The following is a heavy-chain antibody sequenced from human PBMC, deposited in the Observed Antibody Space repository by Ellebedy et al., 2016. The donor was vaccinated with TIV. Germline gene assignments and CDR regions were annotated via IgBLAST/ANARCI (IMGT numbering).Heavy chain of an antibody. J-gene: IGHJ3*02. V-gene: IGHV4-34*01. CDR1: GGSLSGYY. CDR3: ARGSHYMIAVVITSDAFDI. Sequence: MPSETLSLTCAVYGGSLSGYYWNWIRQPPGKGLEWIGEIIQSGTMNYSPSLKSRVTISVDKSKNQFSLNLTSVTAADTAVYYCARGSHYMIAVVITSDAFDIWGQGTRVTVSS. CDR2: IIQSGTM. D-gene: IGHD3-22*01.